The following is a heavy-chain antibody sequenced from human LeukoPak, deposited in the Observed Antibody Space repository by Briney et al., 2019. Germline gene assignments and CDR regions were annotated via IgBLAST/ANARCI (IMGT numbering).Heavy chain of an antibody. CDR1: GYTFTDYY. V-gene: IGHV1-2*02. Sequence: ASVKVSCKASGYTFTDYYMHWVRQAPGQGLEWVGWINPNSGGTKYAQRVQDRVTMTRDTYINTAYMELNSLTADDTAVYYCAIRAFYGSGSYYYPLNYWGQGTLVTVSS. J-gene: IGHJ4*02. CDR3: AIRAFYGSGSYYYPLNY. CDR2: INPNSGGT. D-gene: IGHD3-10*01.